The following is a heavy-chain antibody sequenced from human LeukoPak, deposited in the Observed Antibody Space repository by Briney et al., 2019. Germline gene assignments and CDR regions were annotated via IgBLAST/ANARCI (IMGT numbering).Heavy chain of an antibody. Sequence: GGSLRLSCAASGFTFSNAWMSWVRQTPGKGLEWVGRIKSKTDGGTTDYVAPVTGRFTISRDDSKNTLYLQMNSLKSEDTAVYYCTTDYGSGSYRYFNYWGQGTLVTVSS. J-gene: IGHJ4*02. V-gene: IGHV3-15*01. D-gene: IGHD3-10*01. CDR3: TTDYGSGSYRYFNY. CDR1: GFTFSNAW. CDR2: IKSKTDGGTT.